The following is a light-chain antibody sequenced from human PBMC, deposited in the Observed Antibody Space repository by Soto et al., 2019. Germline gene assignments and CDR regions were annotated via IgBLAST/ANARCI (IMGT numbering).Light chain of an antibody. CDR2: EVS. V-gene: IGLV2-14*01. Sequence: QSALTQPASVSGSPGQSITISCTGTNTDVGGYNFVSWFQQYPGKAPKLMIFEVSNRPSGVSDRFSGSKSGNTASLTISGLQAEDEADYYCQSYDSSLSGSEIFGGGTKLTVL. J-gene: IGLJ2*01. CDR3: QSYDSSLSGSEI. CDR1: NTDVGGYNF.